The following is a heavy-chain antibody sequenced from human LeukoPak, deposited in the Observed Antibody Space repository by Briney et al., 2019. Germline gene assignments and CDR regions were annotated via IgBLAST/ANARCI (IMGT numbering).Heavy chain of an antibody. J-gene: IGHJ4*02. CDR3: AKASAISSGAFDY. Sequence: GGSLRLSCAASGFTFSSYGMHWVRQAPGKGLEWVAVIWYDGSNKYYADSVKGRFTISRDNSKNTLYLQMNSLRAEDTAVYYCAKASAISSGAFDYWGQGTLVTVSS. CDR1: GFTFSSYG. D-gene: IGHD3-10*01. V-gene: IGHV3-33*06. CDR2: IWYDGSNK.